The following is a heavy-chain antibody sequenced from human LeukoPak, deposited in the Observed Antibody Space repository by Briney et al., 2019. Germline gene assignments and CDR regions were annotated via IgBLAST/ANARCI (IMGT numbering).Heavy chain of an antibody. CDR3: ARVTSRLGWFDP. D-gene: IGHD1-14*01. CDR1: GGSISSYY. J-gene: IGHJ5*02. CDR2: INHRRST. V-gene: IGHV4-59*08. Sequence: PSETLSLTCTVSGGSISSYYWSWIRQPPGKGLEWIGEINHRRSTKYSPSLKSRVTISVDTSKNQFSLKLRSVTAADTAVYYCARVTSRLGWFDPWGQGTLVTVSS.